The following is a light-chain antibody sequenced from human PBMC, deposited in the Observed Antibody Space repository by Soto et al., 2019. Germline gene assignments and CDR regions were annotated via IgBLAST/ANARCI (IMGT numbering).Light chain of an antibody. CDR3: SSYTSSSIDYV. V-gene: IGLV2-14*01. CDR2: EVS. Sequence: QSALTQPASVSGSPGQSITISCTGTSSDVGCYNYVSWYQQHPGKAPKLMIYEVSNRPSGFSNRFAGSKSCNTASLTISGLHAEDEADYYCSSYTSSSIDYVFGTGTKVTFL. J-gene: IGLJ1*01. CDR1: SSDVGCYNY.